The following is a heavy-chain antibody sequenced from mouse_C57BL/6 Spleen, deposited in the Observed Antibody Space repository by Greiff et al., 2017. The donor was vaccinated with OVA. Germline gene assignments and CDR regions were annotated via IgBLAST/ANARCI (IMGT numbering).Heavy chain of an antibody. CDR2: IRNKANGYTT. CDR1: GFTFTDYY. Sequence: EVQVVESGGGLVQPGGSLSLSCAASGFTFTDYYMSWVRQPPGKALEWLGFIRNKANGYTTEYSASVKGRFTISRDNSQSILYLLMNALRAEDSATYYCARWAGTRWYFDVWGTGTTVTVSS. V-gene: IGHV7-3*01. D-gene: IGHD4-1*01. CDR3: ARWAGTRWYFDV. J-gene: IGHJ1*03.